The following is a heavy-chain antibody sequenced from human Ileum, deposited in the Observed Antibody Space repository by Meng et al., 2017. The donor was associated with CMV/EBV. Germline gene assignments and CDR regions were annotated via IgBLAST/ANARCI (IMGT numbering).Heavy chain of an antibody. CDR2: ISENGYVT. CDR3: AKDRSSGWSAFDP. D-gene: IGHD6-19*01. CDR1: AFTFSDYM. V-gene: IGHV3-23*01. J-gene: IGHJ5*02. Sequence: GSAFTFSDYMINWGRQAPGKGREWVSSISENGYVTHYAESVKGRFTISRDNSKNTVFLQMNNLGAEDAAIYYCAKDRSSGWSAFDPWGQGTLVTVSS.